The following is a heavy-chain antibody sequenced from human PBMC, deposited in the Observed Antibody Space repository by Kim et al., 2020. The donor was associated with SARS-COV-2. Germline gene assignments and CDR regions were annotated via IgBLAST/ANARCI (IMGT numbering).Heavy chain of an antibody. CDR2: INHSGST. CDR1: GGSFSGYY. Sequence: SETLSLTCAVYGGSFSGYYWSWIRQPPGKGLEWIGEINHSGSTNYNPSLKSRVTISVDTSKNQFSLKLSSVTAADTAVYYCARGSPRGSGSYYNRSWFDPGAREPWSPSPQ. V-gene: IGHV4-34*01. J-gene: IGHJ5*02. D-gene: IGHD3-10*01. CDR3: ARGSPRGSGSYYNRSWFDP.